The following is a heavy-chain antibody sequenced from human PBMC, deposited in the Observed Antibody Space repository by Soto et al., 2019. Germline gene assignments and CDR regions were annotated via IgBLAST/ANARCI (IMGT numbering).Heavy chain of an antibody. V-gene: IGHV3-23*01. Sequence: GGSLRLSCAASGFTFSSYSMNWVRQAPGRGLEWVSTISGSGGSTYYADSVKGRFTISRDNSKNTLYLQMNSLRAEDTAVYYCAKTVTSSFDWLSYFDYWGQGSLVTVSS. CDR2: ISGSGGST. J-gene: IGHJ4*02. D-gene: IGHD3-9*01. CDR3: AKTVTSSFDWLSYFDY. CDR1: GFTFSSYS.